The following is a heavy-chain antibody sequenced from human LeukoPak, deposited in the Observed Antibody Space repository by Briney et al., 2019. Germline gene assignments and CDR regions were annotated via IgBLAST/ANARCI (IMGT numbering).Heavy chain of an antibody. CDR1: GGSISSGGYY. CDR3: ARHREYGGHYYYYYGMDV. D-gene: IGHD4-23*01. V-gene: IGHV4-61*08. CDR2: IYYSGST. Sequence: PSQTLSLTCTVSGGSISSGGYYWSWIRQHPGKGLEWIGYIYYSGSTNYNPSLKSRVTISVDTSKNQFSLKLSSVTAADTAVYYCARHREYGGHYYYYYGMDVWGQGTTVTVSS. J-gene: IGHJ6*02.